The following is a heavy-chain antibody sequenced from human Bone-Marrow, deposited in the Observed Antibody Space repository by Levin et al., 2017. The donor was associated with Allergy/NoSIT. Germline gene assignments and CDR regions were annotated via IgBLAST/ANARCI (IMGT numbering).Heavy chain of an antibody. CDR1: GYTFTSYA. D-gene: IGHD3-10*01. J-gene: IGHJ5*02. Sequence: PGASVKVSCKASGYTFTSYAMNWVRQAPGQGLEWMGWINTNTGNPTYAQGFTGRFVFSLDTSVSTAYLQISSLKAEDTAVYYCARVMVQGVHNRNWFDPWGQGTLVTVSS. V-gene: IGHV7-4-1*02. CDR3: ARVMVQGVHNRNWFDP. CDR2: INTNTGNP.